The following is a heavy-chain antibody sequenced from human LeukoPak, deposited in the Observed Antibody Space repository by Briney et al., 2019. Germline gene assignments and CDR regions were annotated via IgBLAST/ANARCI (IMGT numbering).Heavy chain of an antibody. D-gene: IGHD3-10*01. J-gene: IGHJ4*02. CDR2: IVVGSGNT. Sequence: SVKVSCKAAGFTFTSSAMQWVRQARGQRLEWIGWIVVGSGNTNYAQKFQERVTITRDMSTSTAYMELSSLRSEDTAVYYCAAVHGSGSHDFDYWGQGTLVTVSS. CDR1: GFTFTSSA. CDR3: AAVHGSGSHDFDY. V-gene: IGHV1-58*02.